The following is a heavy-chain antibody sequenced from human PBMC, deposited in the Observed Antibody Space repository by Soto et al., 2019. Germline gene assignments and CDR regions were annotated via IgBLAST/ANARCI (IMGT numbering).Heavy chain of an antibody. J-gene: IGHJ4*02. CDR1: GFTFSNYW. D-gene: IGHD3-3*01. CDR2: IKQDGSGT. V-gene: IGHV3-7*01. Sequence: VGSLRLSCAASGFTFSNYWMSWVRQAPGKGLEWVANIKQDGSGTNYVDAVKGRFTISRDNGKNSLYLQMNSLRDEDTAVYYCARDVEKRRYHDFWSGSLHWGQGTLVTVSS. CDR3: ARDVEKRRYHDFWSGSLH.